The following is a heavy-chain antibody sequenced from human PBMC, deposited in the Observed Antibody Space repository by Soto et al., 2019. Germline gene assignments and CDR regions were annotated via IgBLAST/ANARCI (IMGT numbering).Heavy chain of an antibody. Sequence: QAQVVQSGAEVRKPGSSVKLSCKASEGTFNSYAIAWVRQAPGQGLEWMGGIIPYYNTINYAQEFQDRVTIPADGSTNTVYMAVSSLRSDDTAVYFCASGASRWYRYVFDSWAQGTRVTVSS. CDR1: EGTFNSYA. J-gene: IGHJ4*02. V-gene: IGHV1-69*01. CDR2: IIPYYNTI. D-gene: IGHD6-13*01. CDR3: ASGASRWYRYVFDS.